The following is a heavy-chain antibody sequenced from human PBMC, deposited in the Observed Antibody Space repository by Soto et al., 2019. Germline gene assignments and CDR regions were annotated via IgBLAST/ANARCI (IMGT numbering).Heavy chain of an antibody. Sequence: GASVKVSCKASGGTFSSYAISWVRQAPGQGLEWMGGIIPIFGTANYAQKFQGRVTITADKSTSTAYMELSSLRSEDTAVYYCARDSYSGYDGTYGMDVWGQGTTVTVS. D-gene: IGHD5-12*01. CDR1: GGTFSSYA. CDR3: ARDSYSGYDGTYGMDV. V-gene: IGHV1-69*06. CDR2: IIPIFGTA. J-gene: IGHJ6*02.